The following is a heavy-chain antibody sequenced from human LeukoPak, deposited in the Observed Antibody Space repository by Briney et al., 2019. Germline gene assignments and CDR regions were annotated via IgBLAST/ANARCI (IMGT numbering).Heavy chain of an antibody. V-gene: IGHV3-74*01. CDR2: INSDDTNT. D-gene: IGHD6-13*01. CDR1: GFTFSIYW. CDR3: ASAAAGTKNAFDV. Sequence: GGSLRLSSAASGFTFSIYWMHWVRQAPGKGLVWVSRINSDDTNTRYADSVKGRFTISRDNAKNTLYLQMNSLRAEDTAVYYCASAAAGTKNAFDVWGQGIMVTVSS. J-gene: IGHJ3*01.